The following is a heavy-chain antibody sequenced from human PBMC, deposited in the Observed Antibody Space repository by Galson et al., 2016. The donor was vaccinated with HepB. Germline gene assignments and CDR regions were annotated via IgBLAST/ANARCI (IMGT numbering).Heavy chain of an antibody. Sequence: SLRLSCAVSGFTFDRFWMTWVRQAPGKGLEWVANIDQVGRQKFYVDSVKDRVTISRDNAKNSLSLQMTSLRVDDTAIYYCARVNFRTRGAFDIWGQGTMVTVSS. V-gene: IGHV3-7*01. J-gene: IGHJ3*02. CDR1: GFTFDRFW. CDR2: IDQVGRQK. CDR3: ARVNFRTRGAFDI. D-gene: IGHD2-2*01.